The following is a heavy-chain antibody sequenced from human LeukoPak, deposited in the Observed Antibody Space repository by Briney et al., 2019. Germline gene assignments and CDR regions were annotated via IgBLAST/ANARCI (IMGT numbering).Heavy chain of an antibody. J-gene: IGHJ4*02. V-gene: IGHV1-69*04. D-gene: IGHD4-23*01. CDR2: IIPILGIA. CDR1: GGTFSSYA. CDR3: ARALSHEATVVNFDY. Sequence: SVKVSCKASGGTFSSYAISWVRQAPGQGLEWMGRIIPILGIANYAQKFQGRVTITADKSTSTAYMELSSLRSEDTAVYYCARALSHEATVVNFDYWGQGTLVTVSS.